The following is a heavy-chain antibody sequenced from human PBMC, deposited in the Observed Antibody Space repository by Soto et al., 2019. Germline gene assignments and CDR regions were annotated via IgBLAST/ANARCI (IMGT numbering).Heavy chain of an antibody. CDR2: IYHSGST. Sequence: SETLSLTCAVSGYSLSSGYYWGWIRQPPGKGLEWIGSIYHSGSTYYNPSLKSRVTISVDTSKDQFSLKLRSVTAADTAVYYCARVLAARPTGWFDPWGQGTPVTVSS. D-gene: IGHD6-6*01. V-gene: IGHV4-38-2*01. J-gene: IGHJ5*02. CDR3: ARVLAARPTGWFDP. CDR1: GYSLSSGYY.